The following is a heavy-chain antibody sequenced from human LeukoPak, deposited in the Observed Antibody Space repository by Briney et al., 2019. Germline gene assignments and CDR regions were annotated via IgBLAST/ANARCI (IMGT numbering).Heavy chain of an antibody. Sequence: GRSLRLSCAASGFTFSSYPMHWVRQAPGKGLGWVAVIYSGGSTYYADSVKGRFTISGDNSKNTLYLQMNSLRAEDTAVYYCARAVFLGYCSGTSCVDYWGQGTLVTVSS. V-gene: IGHV3-53*01. CDR2: IYSGGST. CDR1: GFTFSSYP. D-gene: IGHD2-2*01. J-gene: IGHJ4*02. CDR3: ARAVFLGYCSGTSCVDY.